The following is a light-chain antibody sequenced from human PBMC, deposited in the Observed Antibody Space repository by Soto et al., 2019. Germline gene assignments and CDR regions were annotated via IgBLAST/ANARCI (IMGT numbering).Light chain of an antibody. J-gene: IGKJ2*01. CDR3: QQYYSTPRT. CDR2: WAS. Sequence: DIVMTQSPDSLAVSLGERATINCKSSQSGLYSSNNKNYLAWYQQQPGQPPKLLIYWASTRESGVPDRFSGSGSGTDFTLTISSLQAEDVAVYYCQQYYSTPRTFGQGTKLEIK. CDR1: QSGLYSSNNKNY. V-gene: IGKV4-1*01.